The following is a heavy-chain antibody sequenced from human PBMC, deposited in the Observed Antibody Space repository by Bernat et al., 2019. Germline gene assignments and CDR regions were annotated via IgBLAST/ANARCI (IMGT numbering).Heavy chain of an antibody. J-gene: IGHJ3*02. CDR3: ATLQIGEGLHDAFDI. D-gene: IGHD2-21*01. CDR2: VDPEDGET. V-gene: IGHV1-69-2*01. CDR1: EYTFTDYY. Sequence: EFHLLHPGAEWKKPGATVKISCKVSEYTFTDYYMHWLQQAPGKGLEWRGLVDPEDGETIYAEKFQGRVTITADTSTDTAYMELSSLRSEDTAVYYCATLQIGEGLHDAFDIWGQGTMVTVSS.